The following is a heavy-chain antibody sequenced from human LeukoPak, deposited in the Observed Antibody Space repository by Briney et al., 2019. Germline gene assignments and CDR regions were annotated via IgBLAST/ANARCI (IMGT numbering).Heavy chain of an antibody. CDR1: GYTFTDYY. V-gene: IGHV1-2*07. CDR3: ARHLGPPVDSGIHYQYYFHY. D-gene: IGHD2-2*01. J-gene: IGHJ4*02. CDR2: INPKSGDT. Sequence: ASVTVSCKASGYTFTDYYVHYMRHAPGQGIEWMGWINPKSGDTEYDRKLQGRVIMTTDTSRATACMEMTRLGPNDTDVYVCARHLGPPVDSGIHYQYYFHYCGQGMLVTVSS.